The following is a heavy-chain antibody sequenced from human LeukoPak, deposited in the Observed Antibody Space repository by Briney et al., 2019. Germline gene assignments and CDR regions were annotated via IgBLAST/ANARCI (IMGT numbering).Heavy chain of an antibody. CDR2: ISAYSGNT. D-gene: IGHD2-15*01. J-gene: IGHJ5*01. Sequence: ASVKVSCKASGYTFTNYGINWVRQAPRQGLEWMGWISAYSGNTNYAQKLQGRVTMTTDTSTSTAYMELRSLRSDDTAMYYCARGGKYCTGGNCYHDSWGQGTLVTVSS. CDR1: GYTFTNYG. CDR3: ARGGKYCTGGNCYHDS. V-gene: IGHV1-18*01.